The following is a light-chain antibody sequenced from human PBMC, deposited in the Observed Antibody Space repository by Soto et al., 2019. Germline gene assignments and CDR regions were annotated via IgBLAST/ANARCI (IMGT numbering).Light chain of an antibody. J-gene: IGKJ1*01. CDR2: GAS. CDR1: QSVSSSY. CDR3: QQYGSSPWT. Sequence: EIVLTQSPGTLSLSPGERATLSCRASQSVSSSYLAWYQQKPGQAPRLLIYGASISDAGIPGRFSGSGSVTGFNLTISRLEPEDFVVYYCQQYGSSPWTFGQGTMVEIK. V-gene: IGKV3-20*01.